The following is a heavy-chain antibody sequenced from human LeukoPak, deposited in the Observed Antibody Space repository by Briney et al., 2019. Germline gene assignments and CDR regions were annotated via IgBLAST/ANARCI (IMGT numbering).Heavy chain of an antibody. CDR1: GFTFSSYA. D-gene: IGHD2-2*01. CDR3: AKVEGYCSSTSCYGGLDY. V-gene: IGHV3-23*01. Sequence: GGSLRLSCAASGFTFSSYAMSWVSQAPGKGLEWVSAISGSGGSTYYADSVKGRFTISRDNSKNTLYLQMNSLRAEDTAVYYCAKVEGYCSSTSCYGGLDYWGQGTLVTVSS. J-gene: IGHJ4*02. CDR2: ISGSGGST.